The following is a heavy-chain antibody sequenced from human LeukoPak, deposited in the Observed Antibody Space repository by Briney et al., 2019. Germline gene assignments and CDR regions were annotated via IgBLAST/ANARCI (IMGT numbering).Heavy chain of an antibody. V-gene: IGHV3-21*01. Sequence: GGSLRLSCAASGFTFSSYSMNWVRQAPGKGLEWVSSISSSSSYIYYADSVKGRFTISRDNAKNSRYLQMNSLRAEDTAVYYCARGKPDYYGSGSYYNVPDYWGQGTLVTVSS. CDR2: ISSSSSYI. D-gene: IGHD3-10*01. CDR1: GFTFSSYS. CDR3: ARGKPDYYGSGSYYNVPDY. J-gene: IGHJ4*02.